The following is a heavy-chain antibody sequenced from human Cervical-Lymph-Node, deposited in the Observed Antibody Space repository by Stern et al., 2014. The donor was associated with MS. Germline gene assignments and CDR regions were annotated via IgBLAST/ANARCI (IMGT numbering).Heavy chain of an antibody. Sequence: QMQLVESGAEVKKPGASVKVSCKASGYTFTSYDINWVRQATGQGLEWMGWMNPNSGNTVYAQKFQDRVTMTRNTSISTAYMELSSLRSEDTAVYYCARSRVTVSGNFAYWGQGTLVTVSS. V-gene: IGHV1-8*01. CDR2: MNPNSGNT. J-gene: IGHJ4*02. D-gene: IGHD3-10*01. CDR1: GYTFTSYD. CDR3: ARSRVTVSGNFAY.